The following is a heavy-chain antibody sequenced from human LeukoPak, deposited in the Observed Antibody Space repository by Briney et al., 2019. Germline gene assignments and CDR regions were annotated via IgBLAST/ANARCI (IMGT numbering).Heavy chain of an antibody. J-gene: IGHJ6*04. V-gene: IGHV3-23*01. D-gene: IGHD2-8*01. CDR2: ISGSGGST. CDR3: ANPPNNYYGMDV. Sequence: PGGSLRLSCAASGFTFSSYAMSWVRHAPGKGLEWVSVISGSGGSTYYADSVKGRFTISRDNSKNTLYLQMNSLRAEDTAVYYCANPPNNYYGMDVWGKGTTVTVSS. CDR1: GFTFSSYA.